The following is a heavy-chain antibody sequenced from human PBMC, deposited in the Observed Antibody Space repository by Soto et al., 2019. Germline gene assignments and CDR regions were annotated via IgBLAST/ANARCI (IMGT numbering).Heavy chain of an antibody. Sequence: EVQLVESGGGLVQPGRSLRLSCAASGFTFDDYAMHWIRQAPGMGLEWISGISWSSGSTDYADSVKGRFTISRDNAKNCLYLQMSSLRAEDTAIHYCAKDLDSGSGAYYSYGMDVWGQGTTVTVSS. CDR3: AKDLDSGSGAYYSYGMDV. CDR2: ISWSSGST. J-gene: IGHJ6*02. CDR1: GFTFDDYA. D-gene: IGHD1-26*01. V-gene: IGHV3-9*01.